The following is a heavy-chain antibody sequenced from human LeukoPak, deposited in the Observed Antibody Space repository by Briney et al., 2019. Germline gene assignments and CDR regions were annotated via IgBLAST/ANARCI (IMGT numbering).Heavy chain of an antibody. V-gene: IGHV1-69*04. J-gene: IGHJ4*02. CDR1: GGTFSSYA. Sequence: EASVKVSCKASGGTFSSYAISWVRQAPGQGLEWMGRIIPILGIANYAQKFQGRVTITADKSTSTAYMELSSLRSEDTAVYYCARDRGVVTATPMYYFDYWGQGTLVTVSS. CDR3: ARDRGVVTATPMYYFDY. CDR2: IIPILGIA. D-gene: IGHD2-21*02.